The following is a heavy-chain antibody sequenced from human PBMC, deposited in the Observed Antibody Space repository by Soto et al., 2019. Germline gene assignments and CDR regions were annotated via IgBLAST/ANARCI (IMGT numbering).Heavy chain of an antibody. J-gene: IGHJ4*02. CDR3: AKDRSSWYEAEFDY. Sequence: GGSLRLSCAASGFSFNNYGMHWVRQTPGKGLEWVAVISYDGSSKYYVDSVKGRFTVSRDNSKNTLYLQMNSLRAEDTAVYYCAKDRSSWYEAEFDYWGQGTLVTVSS. CDR2: ISYDGSSK. D-gene: IGHD6-13*01. CDR1: GFSFNNYG. V-gene: IGHV3-30*18.